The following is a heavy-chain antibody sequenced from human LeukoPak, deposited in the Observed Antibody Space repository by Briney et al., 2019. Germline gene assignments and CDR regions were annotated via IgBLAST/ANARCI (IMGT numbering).Heavy chain of an antibody. D-gene: IGHD3-3*01. CDR1: GYSISSGYY. CDR2: IYHSGST. J-gene: IGHJ6*03. V-gene: IGHV4-38-2*02. Sequence: SETLSLTCTVSGYSISSGYYWGWIRQPPGKGLEWIGSIYHSGSTYYNPSLKSRVTMSVDTSKYQFSLKLSSVTAADTAVYSCARGIFGVVVTRYHYYYMDVWGKGTSVTVSS. CDR3: ARGIFGVVVTRYHYYYMDV.